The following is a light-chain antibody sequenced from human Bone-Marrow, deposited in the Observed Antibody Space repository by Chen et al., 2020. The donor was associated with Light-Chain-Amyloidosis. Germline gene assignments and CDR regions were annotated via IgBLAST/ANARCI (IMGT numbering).Light chain of an antibody. V-gene: IGLV1-44*01. CDR1: RSNIGTYT. CDR3: AAWDDSLDEVV. J-gene: IGLJ2*01. CDR2: SNN. Sequence: QSVLTQPPSASGTPGRRVTISCSGSRSNIGTYTVNWYQQLPGTAPRLLIYSNNQRPSGVPDRFSGSKSGTPASLAISWLQSEDEADYFCAAWDDSLDEVVFGGGTKLTVL.